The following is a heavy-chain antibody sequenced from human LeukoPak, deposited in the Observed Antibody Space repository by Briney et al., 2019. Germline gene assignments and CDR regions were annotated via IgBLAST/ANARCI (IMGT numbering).Heavy chain of an antibody. D-gene: IGHD6-19*01. CDR3: ARRDGSGWYAVDY. CDR2: IYPRDSDT. J-gene: IGHJ4*02. V-gene: IGHV5-51*01. Sequence: HGESLKISCQGSGYSFTSYWIGWVRQMPGKGLEWMGVIYPRDSDTRYSPSFQGQVTISADKSISTAYLQWTSLKASDTALYYCARRDGSGWYAVDYWGQGTLVTVSS. CDR1: GYSFTSYW.